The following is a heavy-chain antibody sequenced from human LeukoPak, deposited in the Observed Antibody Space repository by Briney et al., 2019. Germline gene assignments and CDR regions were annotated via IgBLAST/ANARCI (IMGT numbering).Heavy chain of an antibody. CDR2: ISSSGSTI. Sequence: GGTLRLSCVASGFTFSSYEMNWVRQATGKGLEWVSYISSSGSTIYYADSVKGRFTISRDNAKMSLYLQMNRLRAEDTAVYYCAELGITMIGGVWGKGTTVTISS. J-gene: IGHJ6*04. V-gene: IGHV3-48*03. D-gene: IGHD3-10*02. CDR3: AELGITMIGGV. CDR1: GFTFSSYE.